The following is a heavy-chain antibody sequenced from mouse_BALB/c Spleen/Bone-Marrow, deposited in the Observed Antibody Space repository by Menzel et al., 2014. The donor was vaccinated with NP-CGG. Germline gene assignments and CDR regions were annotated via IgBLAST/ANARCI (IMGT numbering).Heavy chain of an antibody. V-gene: IGHV3-8*02. CDR3: ATYDGYYFDY. CDR1: GDSITSGY. CDR2: ISYSGST. Sequence: EVQLRQSGPSLVKLSQTLSLPCSVTGDSITSGYWNWIRKFPGNKLEYMGYISYSGSTYYSPSLKSRISITRDTSKNXYYLQLNSVTTEDTATYYCATYDGYYFDYWGQGTTLTVSS. J-gene: IGHJ2*01. D-gene: IGHD2-3*01.